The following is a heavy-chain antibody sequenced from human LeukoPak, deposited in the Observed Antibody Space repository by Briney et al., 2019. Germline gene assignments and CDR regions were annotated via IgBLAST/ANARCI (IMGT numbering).Heavy chain of an antibody. CDR3: ATLGGNYYDSSGYYYYFDY. CDR2: FDPEDGET. J-gene: IGHJ4*02. CDR1: GYTLTELS. Sequence: GASVKVSCKVSGYTLTELSMHWVRQAPGKGLEWMGGFDPEDGETIYAQKFQGRVAMTEDTSTDTAYMELSSLRSEDTAVYYCATLGGNYYDSSGYYYYFDYWGQGTLVTVSS. V-gene: IGHV1-24*01. D-gene: IGHD3-22*01.